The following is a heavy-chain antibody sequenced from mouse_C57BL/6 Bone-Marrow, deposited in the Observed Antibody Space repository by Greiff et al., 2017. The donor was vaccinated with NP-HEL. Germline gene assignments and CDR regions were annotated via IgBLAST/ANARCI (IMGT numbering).Heavy chain of an antibody. CDR1: GYTFTSYG. CDR3: ARSITTVVVTRYFDV. D-gene: IGHD1-1*01. V-gene: IGHV1-81*01. J-gene: IGHJ1*03. CDR2: IYPRSGNT. Sequence: QVQLKESGAELARPGASVKLSCKASGYTFTSYGISWVKQRTGQGLEWIGEIYPRSGNTYYNEKFKGKATLTADKSSSTAYMELRSLTSEDSAVDFCARSITTVVVTRYFDVWGTGTTVTVSS.